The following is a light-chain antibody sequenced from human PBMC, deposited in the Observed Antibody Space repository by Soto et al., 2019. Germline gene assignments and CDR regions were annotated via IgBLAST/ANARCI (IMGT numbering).Light chain of an antibody. V-gene: IGKV3-20*01. CDR2: GAS. Sequence: PGESATRSCRATRSVSSYLAWYQQKPGQAPRLLIYGASSRATGIPDRFSGSGSGTDFTLTISRLEPEDFKVYYCQQYGSSPWTFGQGTKVDIK. CDR3: QQYGSSPWT. J-gene: IGKJ1*01. CDR1: RSVSSY.